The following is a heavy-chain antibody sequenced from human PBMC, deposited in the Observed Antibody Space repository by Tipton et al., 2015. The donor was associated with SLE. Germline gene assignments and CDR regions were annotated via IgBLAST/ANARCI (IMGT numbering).Heavy chain of an antibody. J-gene: IGHJ3*02. CDR2: INHSGST. CDR1: GGSFSGYY. Sequence: TLSLTCAVYGGSFSGYYWSWIRQPPGKGLEWIGEINHSGSTNYNPSLKSRFTISVDTSKNQFSLKLSSVTAADSGVYCCARALDTFDMLGQGTMVTASS. V-gene: IGHV4-34*01. CDR3: ARALDTFDM.